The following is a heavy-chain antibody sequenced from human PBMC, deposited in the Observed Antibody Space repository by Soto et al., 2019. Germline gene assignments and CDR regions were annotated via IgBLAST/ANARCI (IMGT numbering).Heavy chain of an antibody. J-gene: IGHJ4*02. CDR3: ARDPYGGTSLYFDY. Sequence: QVQLVESGGGVVQPGRSLRLSCAASGFTFSSYAMHWVRQAPGKGLEWVAGISYDGSHKNYGDSVKGRFTISRDHSQNTVYLQMNSLRGEDTAVYYCARDPYGGTSLYFDYWGQGTRVTVSS. CDR2: ISYDGSHK. D-gene: IGHD2-15*01. CDR1: GFTFSSYA. V-gene: IGHV3-30*14.